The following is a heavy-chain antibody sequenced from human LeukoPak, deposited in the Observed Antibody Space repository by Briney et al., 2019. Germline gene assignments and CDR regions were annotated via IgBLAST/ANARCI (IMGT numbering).Heavy chain of an antibody. Sequence: GGSLRLSCAASGFTFSSYAMSWVRQAPGKGLEWVSAISGSGGSTYYADSVKGRFTISRDNSKNTLYLQMNSLRAEDTAVYYCARGKGADYYYDSSTLTPYYMDVWGKGTTVTVSS. D-gene: IGHD3-22*01. CDR1: GFTFSSYA. CDR3: ARGKGADYYYDSSTLTPYYMDV. J-gene: IGHJ6*03. CDR2: ISGSGGST. V-gene: IGHV3-23*01.